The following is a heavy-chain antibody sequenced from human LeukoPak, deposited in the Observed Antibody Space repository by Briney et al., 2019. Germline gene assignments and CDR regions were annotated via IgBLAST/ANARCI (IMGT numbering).Heavy chain of an antibody. J-gene: IGHJ1*01. CDR2: ISWNSGTI. CDR1: GFTIDNYA. Sequence: GRSLRLSCAASGFTIDNYAMNWVRQVPGKGLEWISLISWNSGTIGYADSVKGRFTISRDNANNFLYLQMNSLRAEGTALYYCARAYKDRSLAGKKEFFQHWGQGTLVTVSS. D-gene: IGHD6-19*01. V-gene: IGHV3-9*01. CDR3: ARAYKDRSLAGKKEFFQH.